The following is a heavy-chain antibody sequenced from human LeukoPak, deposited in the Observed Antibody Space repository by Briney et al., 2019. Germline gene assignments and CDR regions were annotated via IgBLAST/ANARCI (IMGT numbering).Heavy chain of an antibody. CDR2: IKQDGSEK. CDR3: ARDIAVALFDY. D-gene: IGHD6-19*01. Sequence: GGSLRLSCAASGFTFSSYWMSWVRQAPGKGLEWVANIKQDGSEKYYVDSVKGRFTISRDNSKNTLYLQMNSLRAEDTAVYYCARDIAVALFDYWGQGTLVTVSS. J-gene: IGHJ4*02. CDR1: GFTFSSYW. V-gene: IGHV3-7*01.